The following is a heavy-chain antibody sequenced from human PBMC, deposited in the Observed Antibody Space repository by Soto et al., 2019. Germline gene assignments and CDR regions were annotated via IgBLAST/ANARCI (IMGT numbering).Heavy chain of an antibody. Sequence: PGEALKVSCKASGYRFTTGWIVWVRQMPGKGLEWMGIIYPGDSDTRYSPSFQGQVTISAVKFMSTDYLQWRSLKASDNAMYYCATRRDGYISWGQGTLDTVSS. V-gene: IGHV5-51*01. J-gene: IGHJ4*02. CDR3: ATRRDGYIS. D-gene: IGHD5-12*01. CDR2: IYPGDSDT. CDR1: GYRFTTGW.